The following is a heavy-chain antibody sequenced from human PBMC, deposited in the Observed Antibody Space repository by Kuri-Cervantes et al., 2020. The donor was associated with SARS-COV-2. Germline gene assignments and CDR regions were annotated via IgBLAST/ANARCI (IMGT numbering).Heavy chain of an antibody. CDR2: IKQDGSEK. D-gene: IGHD6-19*01. CDR3: ASLPGIGAAVAGGNDY. V-gene: IGHV3-7*02. CDR1: GFTFSSYW. J-gene: IGHJ4*02. Sequence: LSLTCAASGFTFSSYWMSWVRQAPGKGLEWVANIKQDGSEKYYVDSVKGRFTISRDNAKNSLYLQMNSLRVEDTAVYYCASLPGIGAAVAGGNDYWGQGTLVTVSS.